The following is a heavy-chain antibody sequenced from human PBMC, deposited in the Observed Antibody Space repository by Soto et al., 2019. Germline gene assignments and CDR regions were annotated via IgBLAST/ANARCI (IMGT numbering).Heavy chain of an antibody. CDR1: GFTFSSYA. V-gene: IGHV3-30-3*01. D-gene: IGHD3-22*01. J-gene: IGHJ4*02. CDR3: ARSRVVVITTGLLFDY. Sequence: GGSLRLSCAASGFTFSSYAMQWVRQAPGKGLEWVAVISYDGSNKYYADSVKGRFTISRDNSKNTLYLQMNSLRAEDTAVYYCARSRVVVITTGLLFDYWGQGTLVTVSS. CDR2: ISYDGSNK.